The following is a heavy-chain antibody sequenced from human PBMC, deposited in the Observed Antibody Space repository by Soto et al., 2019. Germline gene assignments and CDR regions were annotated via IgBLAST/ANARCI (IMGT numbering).Heavy chain of an antibody. CDR1: GGTFSSYA. CDR3: ARTAVSGYYDSRHRAFDI. CDR2: IIPIFGTA. D-gene: IGHD3-22*01. V-gene: IGHV1-69*13. Sequence: SVKLCCKASGGTFSSYAISWVRQAPGQGLEWMGGIIPIFGTANYAQKFQGRVTITADESTSTAYMELSSLRSEDTAVYYCARTAVSGYYDSRHRAFDIWGQGTLVTGSS. J-gene: IGHJ3*02.